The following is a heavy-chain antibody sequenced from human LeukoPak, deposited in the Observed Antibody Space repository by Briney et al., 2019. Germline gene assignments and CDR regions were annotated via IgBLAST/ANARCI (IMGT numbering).Heavy chain of an antibody. V-gene: IGHV4-39*07. CDR3: ASCGTKEINFDF. D-gene: IGHD1-7*01. Sequence: PSETPSLTCSVSAGSIISSNYYWGWIRQPPGKGLEWQGSIYYSGTTYYNPSLRNRVTLSVDTSNNHFSLNLTSVTAADRAVYFCASCGTKEINFDFWGQGILVTVSS. CDR1: AGSIISSNYY. J-gene: IGHJ4*02. CDR2: IYYSGTT.